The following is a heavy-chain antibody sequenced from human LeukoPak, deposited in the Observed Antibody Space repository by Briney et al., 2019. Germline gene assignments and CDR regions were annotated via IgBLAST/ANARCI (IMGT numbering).Heavy chain of an antibody. J-gene: IGHJ4*02. V-gene: IGHV3-48*03. CDR3: ARDRTGNIDY. CDR2: ISDSGNTI. Sequence: PGGSLRLSCAASGFTFSNYEMNWVRQAPGKGLEWVSYISDSGNTIYYADSVKGRFTISRDNAKNSLYLQMNSLRAEDTAVYFCARDRTGNIDYWGQGTLVTVSS. CDR1: GFTFSNYE.